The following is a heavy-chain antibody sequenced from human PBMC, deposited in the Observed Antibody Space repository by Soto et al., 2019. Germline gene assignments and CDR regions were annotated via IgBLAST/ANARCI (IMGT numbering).Heavy chain of an antibody. V-gene: IGHV3-30*18. CDR2: ISYDGSNK. CDR1: GFTFSSYG. J-gene: IGHJ4*02. Sequence: GGSLRLSCAASGFTFSSYGMHWVRQAPGKGLEWVAVISYDGSNKYYADSVKGRFTISRDNSKNTLYLQMNSLRAEDTAVYYCAKVTGYYYGSGSRAYWGQGTLVTVSS. D-gene: IGHD3-10*01. CDR3: AKVTGYYYGSGSRAY.